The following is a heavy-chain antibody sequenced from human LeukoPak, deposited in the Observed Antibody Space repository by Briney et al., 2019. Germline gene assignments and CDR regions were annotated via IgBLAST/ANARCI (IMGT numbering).Heavy chain of an antibody. V-gene: IGHV4-59*01. CDR2: FSYSGST. J-gene: IGHJ4*02. Sequence: SETLSLTCTVSGASITSYYWIWIRQPPAKGLEWMGYFSYSGSTRYNPSLKSRVTMSVDTSKNQFSLRLISVAAADTAVYYCARMYSGTSYYFDFRGQGTLVTVSS. D-gene: IGHD1-26*01. CDR1: GASITSYY. CDR3: ARMYSGTSYYFDF.